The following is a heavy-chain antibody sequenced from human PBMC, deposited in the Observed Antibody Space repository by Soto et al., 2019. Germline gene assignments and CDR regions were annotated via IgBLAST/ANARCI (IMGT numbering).Heavy chain of an antibody. Sequence: GGSLRLSCAASGFTFSSYGMHWVRQAPGKGLEWVAVIWYDGSNKNYADSVKGRFTISRDNSKNTLYLQMNSLRAEDTAVYYCARSETVTDYYYYGMDVWGQGTTVTVSS. CDR2: IWYDGSNK. CDR3: ARSETVTDYYYYGMDV. V-gene: IGHV3-33*01. J-gene: IGHJ6*02. D-gene: IGHD4-17*01. CDR1: GFTFSSYG.